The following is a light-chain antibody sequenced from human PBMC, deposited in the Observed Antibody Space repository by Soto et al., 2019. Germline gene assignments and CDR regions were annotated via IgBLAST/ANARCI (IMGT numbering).Light chain of an antibody. Sequence: QSVLTQPASVSGSPGQSITISCTGTSSDVGGYNYVSWYQQHPGKAPKLMIYDVSARPSGVSNRFSGSKSGNTASLTISGLQAKDEADYYCSSYKSSSTLFVFGTGTKVTVL. CDR2: DVS. CDR1: SSDVGGYNY. J-gene: IGLJ1*01. CDR3: SSYKSSSTLFV. V-gene: IGLV2-14*03.